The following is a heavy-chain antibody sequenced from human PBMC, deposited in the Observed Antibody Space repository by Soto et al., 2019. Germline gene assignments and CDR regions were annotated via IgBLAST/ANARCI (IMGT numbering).Heavy chain of an antibody. CDR1: GFTFRSYA. V-gene: IGHV3-23*01. CDR3: AKRLGYCSGGSCQY. CDR2: IRGFGGSI. Sequence: EVHLLESGGGLVQPGGSLRLSCEASGFTFRSYAMSWVRQAPGKGLEWVSAIRGFGGSIYYADSVKGRFTISRDNSKNTLYLQMNSLRAEDTAVYYCAKRLGYCSGGSCQYWGQGTLVTVSS. J-gene: IGHJ4*02. D-gene: IGHD2-15*01.